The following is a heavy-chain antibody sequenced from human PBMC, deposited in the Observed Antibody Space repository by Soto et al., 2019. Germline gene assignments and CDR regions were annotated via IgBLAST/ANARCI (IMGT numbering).Heavy chain of an antibody. CDR1: CGSISNYY. J-gene: IGHJ4*02. V-gene: IGHV4-4*07. D-gene: IGHD1-1*01. CDR3: ARASGNIGFFEY. CDR2: IYTNGGT. Sequence: SETLSLTCTVSCGSISNYYWSWIRQPAGKGLEWIGRIYTNGGTNYNPSLKSRVSMSVDTSKNQFSLKLRSVTAADTAVYFCARASGNIGFFEYWGQGSPVIVS.